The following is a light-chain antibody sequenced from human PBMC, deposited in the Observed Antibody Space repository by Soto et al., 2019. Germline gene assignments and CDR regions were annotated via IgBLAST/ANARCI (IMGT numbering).Light chain of an antibody. CDR1: SSNIGSKT. V-gene: IGLV1-44*01. Sequence: QSVLTQPPSASGTPGQRVTLSCSGSSSNIGSKTVNWYQQVPGTVPKLLIYNSYQRPSGVPDRFSGSKSGTSASLAISGLQSEDEADYYCSEWDASLNGDVFGTGTKLTVL. CDR3: SEWDASLNGDV. CDR2: NSY. J-gene: IGLJ1*01.